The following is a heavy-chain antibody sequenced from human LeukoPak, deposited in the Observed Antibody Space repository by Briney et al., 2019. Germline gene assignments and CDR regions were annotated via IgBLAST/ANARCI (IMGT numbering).Heavy chain of an antibody. CDR3: AKDSEDDFGDYLDY. J-gene: IGHJ4*02. Sequence: GGSLRLSCAASGFTFSSYGMSWVRQAPGKGLEWVSAISGSGGRTYYADSVKGRFTVSRDNSKNTLSLQMNSLRAEDTAVYYCAKDSEDDFGDYLDYWAREPWSPSPQ. CDR1: GFTFSSYG. V-gene: IGHV3-23*01. D-gene: IGHD4-17*01. CDR2: ISGSGGRT.